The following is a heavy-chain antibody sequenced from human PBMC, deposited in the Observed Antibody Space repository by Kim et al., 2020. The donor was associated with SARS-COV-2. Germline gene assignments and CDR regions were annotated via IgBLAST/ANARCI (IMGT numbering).Heavy chain of an antibody. CDR1: GYDFSSYG. D-gene: IGHD4-17*01. J-gene: IGHJ6*02. CDR2: ISDHSVST. Sequence: ASVKVSCKTSGYDFSSYGITWVRQAPGLGLEWLGWISDHSVSTDYAQKVKDRVTLTKDTATSIAYMELRRLASDDTAVYYCARVTVARTPYYYYYAMDVWGQGTTVTVSS. V-gene: IGHV1-18*04. CDR3: ARVTVARTPYYYYYAMDV.